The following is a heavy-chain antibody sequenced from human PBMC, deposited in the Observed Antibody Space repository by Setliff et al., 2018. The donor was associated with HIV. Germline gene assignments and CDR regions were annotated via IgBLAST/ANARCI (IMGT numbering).Heavy chain of an antibody. D-gene: IGHD2-15*01. V-gene: IGHV1-2*04. CDR3: ARGPVVTVRWWYYYCYMDV. J-gene: IGHJ6*03. CDR2: INPNSGGT. Sequence: GASVKVSCKASGYTFTGYYMHWVRQAPGQGLEWMGWINPNSGGTNYAQKFQGWVTMTRDTSISTAYMELSRLRSDDTAVYYCARGPVVTVRWWYYYCYMDVWGKGTTVTVSS. CDR1: GYTFTGYY.